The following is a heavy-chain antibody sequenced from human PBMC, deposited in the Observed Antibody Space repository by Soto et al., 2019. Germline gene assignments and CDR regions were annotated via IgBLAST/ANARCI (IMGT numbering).Heavy chain of an antibody. J-gene: IGHJ3*02. Sequence: SETLSLTCAVYGGSFSGYYWSWIRQPPGKGLEWIGEINHSGSTNYNPSLKSRVTISVDTSKNQFSLKLSSVTAADTAVYYCARNTLPGDGGRGAVAGTAAFDIWGQGTMVTVSS. D-gene: IGHD6-19*01. CDR1: GGSFSGYY. CDR3: ARNTLPGDGGRGAVAGTAAFDI. CDR2: INHSGST. V-gene: IGHV4-34*01.